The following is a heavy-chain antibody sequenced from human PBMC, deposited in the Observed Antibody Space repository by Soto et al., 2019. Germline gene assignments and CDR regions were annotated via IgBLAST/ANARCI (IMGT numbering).Heavy chain of an antibody. J-gene: IGHJ3*02. CDR1: GFSLSTSGVA. V-gene: IGHV2-5*02. D-gene: IGHD3-10*01. CDR2: IYWDDDK. Sequence: QITLKESGPTLVKPTQTLTLTCTFSGFSLSTSGVAVGWIRQPPGKALEWLALIYWDDDKRYSPSLKSRLTITKYTSKNQVVLTMTNMDPVDTATYYCAHRRLGEGGTAFDIWGQGTMVTVSS. CDR3: AHRRLGEGGTAFDI.